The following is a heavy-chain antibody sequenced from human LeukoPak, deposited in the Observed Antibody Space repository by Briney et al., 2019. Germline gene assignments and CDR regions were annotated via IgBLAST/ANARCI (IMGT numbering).Heavy chain of an antibody. Sequence: ASVKVSFKGSGYTFTSCGIGLGRQGPGQGQGWVGWISAYNGNTNYAQKLQGRVTMTTDTSTSTAYMELRSLRSDDTAVYYCARTVTVVTPAYNWFDPWGQGTLVTVSS. CDR3: ARTVTVVTPAYNWFDP. CDR2: ISAYNGNT. CDR1: GYTFTSCG. V-gene: IGHV1-18*01. D-gene: IGHD4-23*01. J-gene: IGHJ5*02.